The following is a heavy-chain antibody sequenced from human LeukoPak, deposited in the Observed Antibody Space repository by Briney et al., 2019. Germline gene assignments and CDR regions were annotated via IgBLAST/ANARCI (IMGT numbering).Heavy chain of an antibody. V-gene: IGHV3-23*01. J-gene: IGHJ4*02. CDR2: ISGSGGST. CDR1: GFTFSSYA. CDR3: AKGRESGYYYDY. D-gene: IGHD3-22*01. Sequence: GGSLRLYCAASGFTFSSYAMSWVRQAPGKGLEWVSAISGSGGSTYYADSVKGRFTISRDNSKNTLYLQMNSLRAEDTAVYYCAKGRESGYYYDYWGQGTLVTVSS.